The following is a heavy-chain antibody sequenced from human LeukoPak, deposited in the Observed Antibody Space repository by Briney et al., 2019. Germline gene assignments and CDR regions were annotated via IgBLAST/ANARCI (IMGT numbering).Heavy chain of an antibody. CDR1: GFTFSSYG. Sequence: PGASLRLSCAASGFTFSSYGMHWVRQAPGKGLEWVAFIRYDGSNKYYADSVKGRFTISRDNSKNTLYLQMNSLRAEDTAVYYCARGKRGSFSTLYYYMDVWGKGTTVTVSS. V-gene: IGHV3-30*02. CDR2: IRYDGSNK. CDR3: ARGKRGSFSTLYYYMDV. J-gene: IGHJ6*03.